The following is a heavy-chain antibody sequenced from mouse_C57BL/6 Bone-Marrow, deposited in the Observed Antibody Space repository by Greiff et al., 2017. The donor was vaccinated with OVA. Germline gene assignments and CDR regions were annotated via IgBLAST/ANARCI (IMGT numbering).Heavy chain of an antibody. J-gene: IGHJ3*01. V-gene: IGHV1-26*01. CDR3: ARWDGYYFAY. Sequence: VQLQQSGPELVKPGASVKISCKASGYTFTDYYMNWVKQSHGKSLEWIGDINPNNGGTSYNQKFKGKATLTVDKSSSTAYMELRSLTSEDSAVYYCARWDGYYFAYWGQGTLVTVSA. CDR1: GYTFTDYY. D-gene: IGHD2-3*01. CDR2: INPNNGGT.